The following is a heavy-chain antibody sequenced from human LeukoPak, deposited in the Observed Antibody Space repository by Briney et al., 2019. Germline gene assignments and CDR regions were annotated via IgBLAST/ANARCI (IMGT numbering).Heavy chain of an antibody. J-gene: IGHJ4*02. V-gene: IGHV4-61*02. CDR3: ARVTPRGYYDC. Sequence: PSQTLSLTCSVSGGSISSGCYYWSWIRPPAGKGLEWFRRIYTSGSTYYNPSLKGRVTISFDVSKNQLSLKLSSVSAADTAVYYCARVTPRGYYDCWGQGTLVTVSS. D-gene: IGHD3-22*01. CDR1: GGSISSGCYY. CDR2: IYTSGST.